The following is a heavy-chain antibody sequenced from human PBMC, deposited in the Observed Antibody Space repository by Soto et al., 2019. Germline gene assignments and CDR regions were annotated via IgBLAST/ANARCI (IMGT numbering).Heavy chain of an antibody. D-gene: IGHD3-22*01. J-gene: IGHJ4*02. V-gene: IGHV3-7*05. CDR1: GFTFSSYW. CDR2: IKQDGSEK. CDR3: ARDLSPSRDYYDSSGYYYVPRKLVFYYFDY. Sequence: GGSLRLSCAASGFTFSSYWMSWVRQAPGKGLEWVANIKQDGSEKYYVDSVKGRFTISRDNAKNSLYLQMNSLRAEDTAVYYCARDLSPSRDYYDSSGYYYVPRKLVFYYFDYWGQGTLVTVSS.